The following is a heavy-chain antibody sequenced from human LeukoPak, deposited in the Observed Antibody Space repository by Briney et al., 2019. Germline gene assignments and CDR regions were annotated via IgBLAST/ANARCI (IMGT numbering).Heavy chain of an antibody. CDR1: GFTFSDYY. Sequence: GGSLRLSCAASGFTFSDYYMSWIRQAPGKGLEWVSYISSSGSTIYYADSVKGRFTISRDNAKNSLYLQMNSLRAEDTAVYYCARDCIAAARAVYYYYGMDVWGQGTTVTVSS. J-gene: IGHJ6*02. CDR2: ISSSGSTI. CDR3: ARDCIAAARAVYYYYGMDV. D-gene: IGHD6-13*01. V-gene: IGHV3-11*04.